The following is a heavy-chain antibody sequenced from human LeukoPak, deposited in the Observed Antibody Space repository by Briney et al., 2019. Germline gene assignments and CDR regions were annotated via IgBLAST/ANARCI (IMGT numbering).Heavy chain of an antibody. CDR1: GFTFSISD. V-gene: IGHV3-30*02. Sequence: GGSLRLSCAASGFTFSISDMHWVRQAPGKGLEWVAFIRYDGSNKYYADSMKGRFTIPRDNSKNTLYLQMNSLRAEDTAVYYCAKGVKHIVVVTAQHYFDYWGQGTLVTVSS. CDR3: AKGVKHIVVVTAQHYFDY. CDR2: IRYDGSNK. J-gene: IGHJ4*02. D-gene: IGHD2-21*02.